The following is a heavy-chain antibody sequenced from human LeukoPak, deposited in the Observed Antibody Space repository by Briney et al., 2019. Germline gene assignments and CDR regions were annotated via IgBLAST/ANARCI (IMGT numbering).Heavy chain of an antibody. V-gene: IGHV3-21*01. Sequence: GGSLRLSCAASGFTFSSYSMNWVRQAPGKGLEWVSSISSSSSYIYYADSVKGRFTISRGNAKNSLYLQMNSLRAEDTAVYYCARPRGNVEMATIPFDYWGQGTLVTVSS. J-gene: IGHJ4*02. CDR1: GFTFSSYS. CDR3: ARPRGNVEMATIPFDY. CDR2: ISSSSSYI. D-gene: IGHD5-24*01.